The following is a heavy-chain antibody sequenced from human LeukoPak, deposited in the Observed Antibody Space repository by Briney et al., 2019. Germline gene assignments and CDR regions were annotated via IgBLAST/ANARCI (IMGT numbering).Heavy chain of an antibody. CDR2: IYYSGST. CDR1: GGSISSSSYY. V-gene: IGHV4-39*01. Sequence: SETLSLTCTVSGGSISSSSYYWGWIRQPPGKGLEWIGSIYYSGSTYYNPSLKSRVTISVDTSKNQFSLKLSSVTAADTAVYYCARLARTVAATRYYFDYWGQGTLVTVSS. CDR3: ARLARTVAATRYYFDY. J-gene: IGHJ4*02. D-gene: IGHD2-15*01.